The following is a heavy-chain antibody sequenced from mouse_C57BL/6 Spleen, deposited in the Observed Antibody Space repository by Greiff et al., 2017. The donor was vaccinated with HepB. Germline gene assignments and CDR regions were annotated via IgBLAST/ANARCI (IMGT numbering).Heavy chain of an antibody. D-gene: IGHD4-1*01. CDR1: GYTFTSYW. Sequence: VKVVESGTVLARPGASVKMSCKTSGYTFTSYWMHWVKQRPGQGLEWIGEIDPSDSYTNYNQKFKGKSTLTVDKSSSTAYMQLSSLTSEDSAVYYCARKLGEGIYAMDYWGQGTSVTVSS. CDR2: IDPSDSYT. CDR3: ARKLGEGIYAMDY. V-gene: IGHV1-69*01. J-gene: IGHJ4*01.